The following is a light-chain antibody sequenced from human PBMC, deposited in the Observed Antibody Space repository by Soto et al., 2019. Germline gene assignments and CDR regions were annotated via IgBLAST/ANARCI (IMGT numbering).Light chain of an antibody. CDR2: GAS. J-gene: IGKJ2*01. Sequence: EIVLTQSPGTLSLSPGERATLSCRASQSVSSSYLAWYQQKPGQAPRLLIYGASSRATGIPDRFSGSGSGTDFTLTISRLEPEDFAVYYCQQYGSSPPLTFGQATKLEIK. CDR1: QSVSSSY. V-gene: IGKV3-20*01. CDR3: QQYGSSPPLT.